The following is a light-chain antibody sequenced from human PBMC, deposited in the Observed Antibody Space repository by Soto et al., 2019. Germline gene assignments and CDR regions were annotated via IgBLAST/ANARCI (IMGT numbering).Light chain of an antibody. V-gene: IGKV1D-12*01. J-gene: IGKJ1*01. CDR2: AAS. CDR3: QQYNSYA. CDR1: QGLSSW. Sequence: DIQMTQSPSSVSASVGDRVTITCRASQGLSSWLAWYQQKPGTAPKLLIYAASSLQSGVPSRFSGSGSGTDFTLTISSLQPEDFATYYCQQYNSYAFGQGTKVDIK.